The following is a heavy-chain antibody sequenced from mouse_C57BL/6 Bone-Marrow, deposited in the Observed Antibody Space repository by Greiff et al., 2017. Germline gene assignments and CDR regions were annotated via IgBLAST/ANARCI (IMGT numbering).Heavy chain of an antibody. CDR3: TPIYYDYDVFAY. CDR1: GFTFSDAW. J-gene: IGHJ3*01. V-gene: IGHV6-6*01. D-gene: IGHD2-4*01. CDR2: IRNKANNHAT. Sequence: EVKLLESGGGLVQPGGSMKLSCAASGFTFSDAWMDWVRQSPEKGLEWVAEIRNKANNHATYYAESVKGRFNISRDDSKSSIYLQMNSLRAEDTGIYYCTPIYYDYDVFAYWGQGTLVTVSA.